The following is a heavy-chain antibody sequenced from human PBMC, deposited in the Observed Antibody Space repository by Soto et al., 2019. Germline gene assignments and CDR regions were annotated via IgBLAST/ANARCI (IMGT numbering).Heavy chain of an antibody. Sequence: GGSLRLSCEGSGFTFSDYYISWIRQAPGKGLEWISYSSNSGTFSRYADSAKGRFSISRDNTKNLLYLQMNSLRAEDTAVYYCARSGDNYNRLDYWGQGTPVTVSS. J-gene: IGHJ4*02. D-gene: IGHD1-1*01. CDR3: ARSGDNYNRLDY. CDR1: GFTFSDYY. V-gene: IGHV3-11*06. CDR2: SSNSGTFS.